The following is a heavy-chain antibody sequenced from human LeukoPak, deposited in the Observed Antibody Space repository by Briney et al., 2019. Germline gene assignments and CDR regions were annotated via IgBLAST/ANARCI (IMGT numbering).Heavy chain of an antibody. V-gene: IGHV1-69*05. J-gene: IGHJ4*02. CDR2: IIPIFGTA. CDR1: GGTFSSYA. D-gene: IGHD6-19*01. CDR3: ARAVAGAFDY. Sequence: SVKVSCKASGGTFSSYAIRWVREAPGQGLEWMGGIIPIFGTANYAQKFQGRVTITTDESTSTAYMELISLRSEDTAVYYCARAVAGAFDYWGQGTLVTVSS.